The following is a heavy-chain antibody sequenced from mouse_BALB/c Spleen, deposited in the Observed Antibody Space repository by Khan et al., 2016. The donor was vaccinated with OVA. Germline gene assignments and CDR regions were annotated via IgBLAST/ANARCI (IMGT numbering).Heavy chain of an antibody. V-gene: IGHV3-2*02. CDR3: ARKKYHGYAVDY. CDR1: GYSITTNYA. CDR2: ISYSGST. J-gene: IGHJ4*01. D-gene: IGHD1-1*02. Sequence: EVKLEESGPGLVKPSQSLSLTCTVTGYSITTNYAWDWIRQFPGNKLEWMGYISYSGSTSYNPSLKSRISITRDTSKNQFFLQLNSVTTEDTATYYWARKKYHGYAVDYWGQGTSVTVSS.